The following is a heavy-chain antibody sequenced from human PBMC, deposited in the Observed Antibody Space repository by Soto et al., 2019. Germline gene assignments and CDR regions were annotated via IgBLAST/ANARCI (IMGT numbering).Heavy chain of an antibody. V-gene: IGHV3-30*18. CDR3: AKDTYYHYRSGYYIFDY. CDR2: ISYDGSNE. Sequence: GGSLRLSCAVSGFTFIRYGMHWVLQAPCKGLEWVAHISYDGSNEHYVDSVKGRFTISRDNSKNTLYLQMNSLRAEDTAVYYCAKDTYYHYRSGYYIFDYWGQGTPVTVSS. CDR1: GFTFIRYG. D-gene: IGHD3-22*01. J-gene: IGHJ4*02.